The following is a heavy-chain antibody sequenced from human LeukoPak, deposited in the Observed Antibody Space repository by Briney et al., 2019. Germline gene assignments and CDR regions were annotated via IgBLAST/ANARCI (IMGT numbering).Heavy chain of an antibody. V-gene: IGHV3-53*01. CDR2: IYSGGST. CDR1: GFTVSSNY. D-gene: IGHD3-22*01. CDR3: ARPRDYDSSGFDY. J-gene: IGHJ4*02. Sequence: GGSLRLSCAASGFTVSSNYMSWVRQAPGKGLEWVSVIYSGGSTYYADSVKGRFTISRDNSKNTLYLQMNSLRAEDTAVYYCARPRDYDSSGFDYWGQGTLVTVSS.